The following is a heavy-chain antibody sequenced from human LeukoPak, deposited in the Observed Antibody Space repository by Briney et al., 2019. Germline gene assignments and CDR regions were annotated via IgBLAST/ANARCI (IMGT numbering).Heavy chain of an antibody. J-gene: IGHJ4*02. CDR1: DGSFGDYN. CDR2: IHHSGGT. V-gene: IGHV4-34*01. CDR3: VRNGYDSSGYHFSSDS. D-gene: IGHD3-22*01. Sequence: PSETLSLTCAVYDGSFGDYNWSWIRQSPGKGLQWIGEIHHSGGTNYSPSLKSRVTLSVDTSKNQLSLKLSSVTAADTAVYYCVRNGYDSSGYHFSSDSRGRGTLVTVSS.